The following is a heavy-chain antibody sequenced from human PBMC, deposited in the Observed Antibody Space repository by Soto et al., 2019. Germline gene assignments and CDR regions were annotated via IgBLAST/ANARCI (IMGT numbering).Heavy chain of an antibody. D-gene: IGHD5-18*01. J-gene: IGHJ4*02. Sequence: QVQLVESGGGVVQPGRSRRLSCAASGFIFNNYAVHWVRQAPGRGLEWVAVISYDGGAKYYADSVKGRFTMSRDNAKNTVYLQMNSLRVEDTALYFCARTDDWGTFGYFYFDYWGQGTLVTVSS. CDR3: ARTDDWGTFGYFYFDY. CDR2: ISYDGGAK. V-gene: IGHV3-30-3*01. CDR1: GFIFNNYA.